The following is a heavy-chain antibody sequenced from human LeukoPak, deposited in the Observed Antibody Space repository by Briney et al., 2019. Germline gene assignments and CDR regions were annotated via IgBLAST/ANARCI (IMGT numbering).Heavy chain of an antibody. D-gene: IGHD2-2*01. J-gene: IGHJ4*02. CDR2: IIPIFGTA. CDR1: GGTFSSYA. Sequence: SVKVSCKASGGTFSSYAISWVRQAPGQGLEWMGGIIPIFGTANYAQKFQGRVTITADESTSTAYMELISLRSEDTAVYYCATDTFDCSSTSCYSPPTCWGQGTLVTVSS. CDR3: ATDTFDCSSTSCYSPPTC. V-gene: IGHV1-69*13.